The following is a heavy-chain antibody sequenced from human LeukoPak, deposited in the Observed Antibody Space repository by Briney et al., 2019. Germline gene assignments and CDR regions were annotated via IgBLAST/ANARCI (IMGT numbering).Heavy chain of an antibody. Sequence: GGSLRLSCAASGFTFSSYAMSWVRQAPGKGLEWVSAISGSGGSTYYADSVKGRFTISRDNTKNTLYLQKNSLRAEDTAVYYCAKDAPTVGAGGSHGAFDYSGQGTLVTVSS. D-gene: IGHD1-26*01. J-gene: IGHJ4*02. V-gene: IGHV3-23*01. CDR2: ISGSGGST. CDR3: AKDAPTVGAGGSHGAFDY. CDR1: GFTFSSYA.